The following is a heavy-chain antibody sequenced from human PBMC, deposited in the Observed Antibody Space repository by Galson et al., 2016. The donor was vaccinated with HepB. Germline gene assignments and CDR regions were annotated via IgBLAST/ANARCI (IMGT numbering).Heavy chain of an antibody. D-gene: IGHD3-16*01. CDR3: ASHLGGSSLDPFDI. CDR2: ISSSSSTI. Sequence: SLRLSCAASGFTFSSYSMNWVRQAPGKGLEWVSYISSSSSTIYYADSVKGRFTISRDNGKKSLYLQMNSLRAEDTAVYYCASHLGGSSLDPFDIWGRGTMVTVSS. CDR1: GFTFSSYS. V-gene: IGHV3-48*04. J-gene: IGHJ3*02.